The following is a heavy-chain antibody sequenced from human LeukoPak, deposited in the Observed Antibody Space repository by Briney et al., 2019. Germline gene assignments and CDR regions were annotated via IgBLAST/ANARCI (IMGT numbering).Heavy chain of an antibody. CDR3: ARDRADYYDSSGYFGWFDP. J-gene: IGHJ5*02. V-gene: IGHV4-59*11. CDR1: GGSISSHY. D-gene: IGHD3-22*01. Sequence: SETLSLTCTVSGGSISSHYWSWIRQPPGRGLEWIGYIYYSGSTNYNHSLKSRVTISVDTSKNQFSLKLSSVTAADTAVYYCARDRADYYDSSGYFGWFDPWGQGTLVTVSS. CDR2: IYYSGST.